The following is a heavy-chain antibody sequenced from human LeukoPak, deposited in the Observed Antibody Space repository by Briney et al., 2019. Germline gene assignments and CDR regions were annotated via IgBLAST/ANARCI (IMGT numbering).Heavy chain of an antibody. V-gene: IGHV3-23*01. CDR3: AKGASGSHYYSFDY. CDR1: GFTFSSYG. Sequence: GGSLRLSCAASGFTFSSYGMSWVRQAPGEGLKWVSIISASGSNTIYADSVKGRFTIPRDNSKNTLYLQMNSLRAEDTAVYYCAKGASGSHYYSFDYWGQGTLVTVSS. CDR2: ISASGSNT. D-gene: IGHD1-26*01. J-gene: IGHJ4*02.